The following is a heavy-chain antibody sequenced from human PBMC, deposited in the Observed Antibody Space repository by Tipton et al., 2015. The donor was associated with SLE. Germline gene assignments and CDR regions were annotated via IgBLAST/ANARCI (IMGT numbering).Heavy chain of an antibody. D-gene: IGHD3-10*01. V-gene: IGHV3-30*02. CDR1: GFTFSSYG. CDR2: IRYDGSNK. Sequence: SLRLSCAASGFTFSSYGMHWVRQAPGKGLEWVAFIRYDGSNKYYADSVKGRFTISRDNSKNTLYLQMNSLRAEDTVVYYCARGSAGDYYGSGSFDYWGQGTLVTVSS. J-gene: IGHJ4*02. CDR3: ARGSAGDYYGSGSFDY.